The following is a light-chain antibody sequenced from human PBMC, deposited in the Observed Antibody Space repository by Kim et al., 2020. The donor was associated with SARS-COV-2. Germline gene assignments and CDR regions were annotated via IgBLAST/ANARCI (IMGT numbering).Light chain of an antibody. CDR3: AAWDDSLNGHVV. J-gene: IGLJ2*01. V-gene: IGLV1-44*01. CDR1: SSNIGSNT. Sequence: QRVPISCSGSSSNIGSNTVNWYQQLPGTAPKLLIYSNNQRPSGVPDRFSGSKSGTSASLAISGLQSEDEADYYCAAWDDSLNGHVVFGGGTKVPS. CDR2: SNN.